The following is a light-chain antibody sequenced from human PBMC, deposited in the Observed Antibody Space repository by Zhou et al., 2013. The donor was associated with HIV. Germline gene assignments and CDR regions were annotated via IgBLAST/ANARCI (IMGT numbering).Light chain of an antibody. CDR2: DAS. CDR3: LHSHERPLS. CDR1: QNIGKS. V-gene: IGKV1-39*01. J-gene: IGKJ4*01. Sequence: DIQMTQSPSTLTAAVGDSVTCTCRASQNIGKSLSWYQYRPGRAPEVLIYDASTVRRGVPSRISASGSGTYFTLNIRNLQLEDAATYFCLHSHERPLSFGGGTMVEI.